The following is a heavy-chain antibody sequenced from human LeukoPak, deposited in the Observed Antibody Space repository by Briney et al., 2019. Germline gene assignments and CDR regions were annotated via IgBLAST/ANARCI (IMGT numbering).Heavy chain of an antibody. D-gene: IGHD4-23*01. CDR1: GGSFSSGRSY. J-gene: IGHJ4*02. CDR3: ARGNSYFDY. CDR2: MYYSGST. Sequence: SETLSLTCTASGGSFSSGRSYWGWIRQAPGKGLEWIGNMYYSGSTYYNPSLKSRVTISIDASNNQFSLKLSSLTAADTAVYYCARGNSYFDYWVQGTLVTVSS. V-gene: IGHV4-39*01.